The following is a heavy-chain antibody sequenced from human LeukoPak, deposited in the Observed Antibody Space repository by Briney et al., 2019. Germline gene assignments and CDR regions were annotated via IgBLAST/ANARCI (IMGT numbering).Heavy chain of an antibody. CDR1: GFTFSSYA. J-gene: IGHJ4*02. V-gene: IGHV3-30*04. CDR3: ARPDIPIDY. CDR2: ISYDGSNK. D-gene: IGHD2-15*01. Sequence: GGSLRLSCAASGFTFSSYAMHWVRQAPGKGLEGVAVISYDGSNKYYADSVKGRFTISRDNSKNTLYLQMNSLRAEDTAVYYCARPDIPIDYWGQGTLVTVSS.